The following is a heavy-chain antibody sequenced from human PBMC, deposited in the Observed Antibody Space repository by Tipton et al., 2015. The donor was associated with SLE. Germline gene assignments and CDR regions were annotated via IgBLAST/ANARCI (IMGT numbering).Heavy chain of an antibody. CDR2: ISSSTDYA. D-gene: IGHD3-22*01. V-gene: IGHV3-11*05. CDR3: ARASKYDSGLDPFDF. J-gene: IGHJ4*02. Sequence: SLRLSCAASGFTFSDYYMSWIRQAPGKGLEWVSYISSSTDYANYADSLRGRFTMSRDNAKNSVYLQINSLRAEDTAVYYCARASKYDSGLDPFDFWGQGTLVTVSS. CDR1: GFTFSDYY.